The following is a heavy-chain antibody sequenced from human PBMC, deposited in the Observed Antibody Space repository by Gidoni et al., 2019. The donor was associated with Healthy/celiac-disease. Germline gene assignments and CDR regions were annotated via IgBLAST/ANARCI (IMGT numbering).Heavy chain of an antibody. CDR2: IIPIFGTA. Sequence: QVQLVQSGAEVKKPGSSVKVSCKASGGTFSSYAISWVRQAPGQGLEWMGGIIPIFGTANYAQKFQGRVTITADKSTSTAYMELSSLRSEDTAVYYCARGGRDSSGYYYVGWYFDLWGRGTLVTVSS. D-gene: IGHD3-22*01. J-gene: IGHJ2*01. V-gene: IGHV1-69*06. CDR3: ARGGRDSSGYYYVGWYFDL. CDR1: GGTFSSYA.